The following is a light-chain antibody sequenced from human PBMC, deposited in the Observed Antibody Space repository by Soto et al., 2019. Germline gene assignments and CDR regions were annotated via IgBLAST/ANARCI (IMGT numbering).Light chain of an antibody. CDR1: KTISSW. J-gene: IGKJ1*01. CDR3: QQYDVYWT. Sequence: DIQITQSPSTLSASVGDIVTITCRASKTISSWLAWYQQKPGKAPKLLIYDASSLESGVPSRFSGSGSGTEFTLTINSLQPDDFATYYCQQYDVYWTFGQGTKVDIK. V-gene: IGKV1-5*01. CDR2: DAS.